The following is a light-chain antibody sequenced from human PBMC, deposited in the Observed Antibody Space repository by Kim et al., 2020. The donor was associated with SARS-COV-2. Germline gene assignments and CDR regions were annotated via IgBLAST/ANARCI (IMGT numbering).Light chain of an antibody. CDR3: NSRDSSGNNLV. CDR1: SLRTYD. Sequence: ALGQRVRITCRGDSLRTYDASWYQQKPGQAPVLVIYGKNNRPSGIPDRFSGSSSGNTASLTITEAQAEDEADYYCNSRDSSGNNLVFGGGTQLTVL. V-gene: IGLV3-19*01. CDR2: GKN. J-gene: IGLJ3*02.